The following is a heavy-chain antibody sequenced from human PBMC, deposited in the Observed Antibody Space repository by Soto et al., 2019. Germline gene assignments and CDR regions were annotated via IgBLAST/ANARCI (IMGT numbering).Heavy chain of an antibody. CDR2: IQEDGGEK. CDR3: AWERGHGDVNGWFDC. J-gene: IGHJ5*01. V-gene: IGHV3-7*01. CDR1: GFRFSGDW. D-gene: IGHD4-17*01. Sequence: EVQLAESGGGLVQPGGSLRLSCAASGFRFSGDWMSWVRQAPGKGLEWVANIQEDGGEKFYVDSVEGRFTISRDNAKNSLYLQMNSLRAEDTAVYYCAWERGHGDVNGWFDCWGQGTLFTVSS.